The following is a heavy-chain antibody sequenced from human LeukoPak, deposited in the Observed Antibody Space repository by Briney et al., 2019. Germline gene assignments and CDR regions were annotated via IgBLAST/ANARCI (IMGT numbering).Heavy chain of an antibody. J-gene: IGHJ4*02. CDR1: GYTFSGYY. V-gene: IGHV1-2*02. CDR3: ARDLYSRRMNYYGSGSYFAY. D-gene: IGHD3-10*01. Sequence: ASVKVSCKASGYTFSGYYIHWVRQAPGQGLEWVGWINPHSGYTKFAQKFQGRVTMTRDTSSSTVYMELRSLRSDDTAVYYCARDLYSRRMNYYGSGSYFAYWGQGTLVTVSS. CDR2: INPHSGYT.